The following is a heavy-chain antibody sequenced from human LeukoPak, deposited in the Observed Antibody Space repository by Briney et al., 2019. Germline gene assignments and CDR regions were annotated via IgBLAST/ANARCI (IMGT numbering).Heavy chain of an antibody. CDR3: ARLREIAAAGTGVFDY. Sequence: GESLKISCKGSGYSFTNYWIGWVRQMPGKGLEWMGIIYPGDSDTRYSPSFQGQVTISADKSISTAYLQWSSLKASDTAMYYCARLREIAAAGTGVFDYWGQGTLVTVSS. J-gene: IGHJ4*02. CDR1: GYSFTNYW. CDR2: IYPGDSDT. D-gene: IGHD6-13*01. V-gene: IGHV5-51*01.